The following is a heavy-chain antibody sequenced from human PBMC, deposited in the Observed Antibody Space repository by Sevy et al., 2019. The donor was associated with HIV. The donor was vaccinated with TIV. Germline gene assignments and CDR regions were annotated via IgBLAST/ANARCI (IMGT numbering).Heavy chain of an antibody. CDR1: GFTFSTYA. Sequence: GGSLRLSCTASGFTFSTYAMYWVRHAPDKGLEWVAVISDDGNNKDYADSVKGRFTVSRDNSKNTLYLQMYSLRAEDTAVYYCASHYYDTTGYYYPLDYWGQGTLVTVSS. J-gene: IGHJ4*02. CDR2: ISDDGNNK. CDR3: ASHYYDTTGYYYPLDY. D-gene: IGHD3-22*01. V-gene: IGHV3-30*04.